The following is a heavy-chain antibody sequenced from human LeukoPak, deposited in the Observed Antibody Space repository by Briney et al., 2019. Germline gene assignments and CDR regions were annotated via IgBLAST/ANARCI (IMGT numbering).Heavy chain of an antibody. J-gene: IGHJ5*02. Sequence: HPGGSLRLSCTASGFTFGDYAMSWVRQAPGKGLEWVGFIRSKTYGGTTEYAASVKGRFTISRDDSKSIAYLQMNSLKTEDTAVYYCTRDGDYDSGSWFDPWGQGTLVTVSS. D-gene: IGHD3-3*01. CDR2: IRSKTYGGTT. CDR3: TRDGDYDSGSWFDP. CDR1: GFTFGDYA. V-gene: IGHV3-49*04.